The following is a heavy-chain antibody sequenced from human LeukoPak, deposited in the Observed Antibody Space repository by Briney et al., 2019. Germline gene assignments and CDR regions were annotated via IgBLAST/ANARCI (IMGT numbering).Heavy chain of an antibody. Sequence: GGSLRRSCAASGFACSSYEVNWVRQAPGKWLEWVSYISSSGSTIYYADSVKGRFTISRDNAKNSLYLQMNSLRAEDTAVYYCARDRYSLWGQGTMVTVSS. CDR1: GFACSSYE. J-gene: IGHJ3*01. CDR2: ISSSGSTI. V-gene: IGHV3-48*03. D-gene: IGHD3-16*02. CDR3: ARDRYSL.